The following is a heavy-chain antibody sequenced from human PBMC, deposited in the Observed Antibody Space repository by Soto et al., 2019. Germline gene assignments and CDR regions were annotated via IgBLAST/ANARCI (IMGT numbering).Heavy chain of an antibody. J-gene: IGHJ3*02. CDR1: GFTFSSYW. Sequence: EVQLVESGGGLVQPGGSLRLSCAASGFTFSSYWMHWVRQAPGKGLVWVSRINSDGSSTSYADSVKGRFTISRDNAKNTLYLQMNSLRAEDTAVYYCARALGLDGSGSYLSTEDAFDIWGQGTMVTVSS. V-gene: IGHV3-74*01. CDR3: ARALGLDGSGSYLSTEDAFDI. CDR2: INSDGSST. D-gene: IGHD3-10*01.